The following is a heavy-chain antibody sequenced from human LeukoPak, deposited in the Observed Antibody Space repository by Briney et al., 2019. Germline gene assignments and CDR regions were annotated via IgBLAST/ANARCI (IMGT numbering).Heavy chain of an antibody. CDR2: ISAYNGNT. CDR3: ARVPCYFDY. V-gene: IGHV1-18*01. Sequence: ASLKLSCTASGYTFTSYGMSWVRQAPGQGLEWMGWISAYNGNTNYAQNLQGRVTMTTDTSTSTAYMELRSLRSDDTAVYYCARVPCYFDYWGQGTLVTVSS. CDR1: GYTFTSYG. J-gene: IGHJ4*02.